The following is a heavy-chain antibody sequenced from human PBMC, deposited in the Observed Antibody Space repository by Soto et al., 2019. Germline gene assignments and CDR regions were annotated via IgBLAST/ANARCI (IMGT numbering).Heavy chain of an antibody. D-gene: IGHD2-2*01. CDR1: DLTFSGNA. CDR3: AKDWSMSKDQLLSANFES. V-gene: IGHV3-23*01. J-gene: IGHJ5*01. Sequence: PGGPLRLSLEAPDLTFSGNARSWVRQAPERGREWAPVISGSRNNTYNADSVQGTITIDRDKSKNTLYLQMHSLRAEDAAVYYCAKDWSMSKDQLLSANFESWGQGTLVTVSS. CDR2: ISGSRNNT.